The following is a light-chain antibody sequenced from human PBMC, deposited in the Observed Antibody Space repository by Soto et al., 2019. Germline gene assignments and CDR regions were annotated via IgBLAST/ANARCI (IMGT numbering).Light chain of an antibody. CDR3: QQYGSSPQRT. J-gene: IGKJ1*01. CDR1: QSVSSSY. V-gene: IGKV3-20*01. CDR2: GAS. Sequence: EIVMMQSPASLAVSPGDRATLSCRAIQSVSSSYLAWYQQKPGQAPRLLIYGASSRATGIPDRFSGSGSGTDFTLTISRLEPEDFAVYYCQQYGSSPQRTFGQGTKVDI.